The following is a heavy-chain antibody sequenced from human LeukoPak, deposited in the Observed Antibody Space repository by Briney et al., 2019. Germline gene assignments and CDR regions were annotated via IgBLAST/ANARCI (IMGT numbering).Heavy chain of an antibody. CDR1: GGSISSYY. CDR2: IYYSGST. J-gene: IGHJ4*02. V-gene: IGHV4-59*01. Sequence: SETLSLTCTVSGGSISSYYWSWIRQPPGKGLEWIGYIYYSGSTNYNPSLKSRVTISVDTSKNQFSLKLSSVTAADTAVYYCARGYCSGGSCYPGYFDYWGQGTLVTVSS. D-gene: IGHD2-15*01. CDR3: ARGYCSGGSCYPGYFDY.